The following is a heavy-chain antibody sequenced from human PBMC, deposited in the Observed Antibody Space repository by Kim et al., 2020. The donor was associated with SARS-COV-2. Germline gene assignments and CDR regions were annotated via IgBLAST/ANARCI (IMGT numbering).Heavy chain of an antibody. J-gene: IGHJ6*02. Sequence: SETLSLTCTVSGGSISSSSYYWGWIREPPGKGLEWLGNTYYSGSTYYNPSLKSRVTISAATSKNQFSLKLSSVTAADTAVYDCAGVVVSTENYYYYGMDVWGQGTTVTVSS. V-gene: IGHV4-39*01. D-gene: IGHD2-15*01. CDR1: GGSISSSSYY. CDR3: AGVVVSTENYYYYGMDV. CDR2: TYYSGST.